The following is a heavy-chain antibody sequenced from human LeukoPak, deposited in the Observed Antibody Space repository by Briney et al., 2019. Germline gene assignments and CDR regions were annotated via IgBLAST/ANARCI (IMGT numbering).Heavy chain of an antibody. CDR2: ISGSGGST. CDR1: GFTFSSYA. V-gene: IGHV3-23*01. Sequence: GGSLRLSCAASGFTFSSYAMSWVRQAPGKGLEWVSAISGSGGSTYYADSVKGRFTISRDNAKNSLYLQMNSLRAEDTAVYYCARDHSYYGGNGYFQHWGQGTLVTVSS. J-gene: IGHJ1*01. D-gene: IGHD4-23*01. CDR3: ARDHSYYGGNGYFQH.